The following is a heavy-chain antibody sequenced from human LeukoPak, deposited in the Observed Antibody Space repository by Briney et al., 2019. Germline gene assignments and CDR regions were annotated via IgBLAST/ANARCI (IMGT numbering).Heavy chain of an antibody. CDR1: GFTFSSYA. D-gene: IGHD1-1*01. V-gene: IGHV3-30-3*01. CDR3: AREESGTDY. Sequence: GGSLRLSCAASGFTFSSYAMHWVRQAPGKGLEWVAVISYDGSNKYYADSVKGRFTISRDNSKNTLYLQMNSLGAEDTAVYYCAREESGTDYWGQGTLVTVSS. J-gene: IGHJ4*02. CDR2: ISYDGSNK.